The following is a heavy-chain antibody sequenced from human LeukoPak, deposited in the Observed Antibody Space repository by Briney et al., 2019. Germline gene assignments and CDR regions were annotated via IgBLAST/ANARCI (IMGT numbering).Heavy chain of an antibody. Sequence: SETLSLTCTVSGYSISSGYYWGWIRRSPGKGLEWIGSFYHGRSTYYNPSLKSRITISVDTSKNQFSLKLSSVTAADTAIYYCARSTFSSSWNLWGQGTLVTVSS. D-gene: IGHD6-13*01. J-gene: IGHJ4*02. CDR2: FYHGRST. CDR1: GYSISSGYY. CDR3: ARSTFSSSWNL. V-gene: IGHV4-38-2*02.